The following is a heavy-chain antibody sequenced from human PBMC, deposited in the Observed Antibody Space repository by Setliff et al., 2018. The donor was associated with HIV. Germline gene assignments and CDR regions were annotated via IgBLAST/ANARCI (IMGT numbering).Heavy chain of an antibody. Sequence: PSETLSLTCTVSGASIDRFFWSWIRQPAGKGLEWIGHIYTSGSTNYNPSFKSRVTLSVDTSQNQFSLKFTSVTAADTAVYYCASGRDFWSGLYVWGKGTTVTVS. J-gene: IGHJ6*04. CDR3: ASGRDFWSGLYV. CDR2: IYTSGST. CDR1: GASIDRFF. V-gene: IGHV4-4*07. D-gene: IGHD3-3*01.